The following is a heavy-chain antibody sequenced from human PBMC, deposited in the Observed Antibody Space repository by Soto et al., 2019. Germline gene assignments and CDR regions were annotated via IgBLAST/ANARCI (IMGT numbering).Heavy chain of an antibody. Sequence: GGSLRLSCAASVFTFSSDAMSWFRQAPWKGLEGVSAISGSGGSTYYADSVKGRFTISRDNSKNTLYLQMNSLRAEDTAVYYCARQEKYYYDSSGYRPHAFDIWGQGTMVTVSS. D-gene: IGHD3-22*01. CDR2: ISGSGGST. CDR1: VFTFSSDA. CDR3: ARQEKYYYDSSGYRPHAFDI. J-gene: IGHJ3*02. V-gene: IGHV3-23*01.